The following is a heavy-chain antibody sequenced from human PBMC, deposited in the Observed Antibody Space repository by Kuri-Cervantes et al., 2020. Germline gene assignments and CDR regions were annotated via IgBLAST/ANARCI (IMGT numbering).Heavy chain of an antibody. J-gene: IGHJ6*03. CDR2: IIPIFGTA. CDR3: ARGGRAGEYSGYEWKGHYYYYYYMDV. CDR1: GGTFDNYA. Sequence: SVKVSCKASGGTFDNYAIIWLRQARGQGLEWMGGIIPIFGTANYAEKFQGRVTITTDESTSTAYMELSSLRSEDTAVYYCARGGRAGEYSGYEWKGHYYYYYYMDVWGKGTTVTVSS. D-gene: IGHD5-12*01. V-gene: IGHV1-69*05.